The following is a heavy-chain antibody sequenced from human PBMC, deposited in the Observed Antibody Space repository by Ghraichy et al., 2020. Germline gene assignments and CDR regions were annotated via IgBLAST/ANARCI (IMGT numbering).Heavy chain of an antibody. J-gene: IGHJ6*03. Sequence: SETLSLTCAVYGGSFSGYYWSWIRQPPGKGLEWIGEINHSGSTNYNPSLKSRVTISVDTSKNQFSLKLSSVTAADTAVYYCARGDPGYSSSWYPYYYYMVVWGKLSTLT. CDR1: GGSFSGYY. D-gene: IGHD6-13*01. CDR2: INHSGST. V-gene: IGHV4-34*01. CDR3: ARGDPGYSSSWYPYYYYMVV.